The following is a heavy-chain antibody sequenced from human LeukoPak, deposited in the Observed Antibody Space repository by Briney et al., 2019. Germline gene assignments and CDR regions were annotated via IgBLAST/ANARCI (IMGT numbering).Heavy chain of an antibody. Sequence: PGGSLRLSCAASGFTFSSYGMDWVRQAPGKGLEWVAVIWYDGSNKYYADSVKGRFTISRDSSKNTLYLQMNSLRAEDTALYHCARLTYATVAHWYFDLWGRGTLVTVSS. CDR2: IWYDGSNK. CDR3: ARLTYATVAHWYFDL. V-gene: IGHV3-33*01. CDR1: GFTFSSYG. J-gene: IGHJ2*01. D-gene: IGHD2-2*01.